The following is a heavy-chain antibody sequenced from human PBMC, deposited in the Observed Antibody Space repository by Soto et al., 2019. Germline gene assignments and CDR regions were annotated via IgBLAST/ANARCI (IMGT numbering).Heavy chain of an antibody. CDR3: ARGAYWQQLGGDLFGLPGGTLRKPGAS. CDR1: GGSVSSGSYY. Sequence: SETLSLTCPVSGGSVSSGSYYWNWIRQPPGKGLEWIGEINHSGSTNYNPSLKSRVTISVDTSKNQFSLKLSSVTAADTAVYYCARGAYWQQLGGDLFGLPGGTLRKPGASWGQGTLVTVSS. CDR2: INHSGST. J-gene: IGHJ5*02. D-gene: IGHD6-13*01. V-gene: IGHV4-39*07.